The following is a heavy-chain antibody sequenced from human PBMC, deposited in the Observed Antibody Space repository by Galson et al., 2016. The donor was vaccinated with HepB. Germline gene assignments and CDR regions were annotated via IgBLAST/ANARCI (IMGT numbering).Heavy chain of an antibody. Sequence: SLRLSCAASGFSFHRFGMHWVRQAPGKRLEWVAVIWYDGSESEYLDSVQGRFTVSRANSKKTLYLQMDSLRNDDTAVYYCARGKGADYKDAFELWGHGTRVTVSS. D-gene: IGHD4-11*01. CDR2: IWYDGSES. CDR3: ARGKGADYKDAFEL. V-gene: IGHV3-33*01. CDR1: GFSFHRFG. J-gene: IGHJ3*01.